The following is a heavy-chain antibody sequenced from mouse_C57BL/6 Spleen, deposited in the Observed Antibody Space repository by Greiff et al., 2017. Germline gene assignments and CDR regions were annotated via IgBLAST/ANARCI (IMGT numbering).Heavy chain of an antibody. CDR3: ARQGLLRFNWYVDV. J-gene: IGHJ1*03. D-gene: IGHD1-1*01. Sequence: EVQLVESGGALVKPGGSLKLSCAASGFTFSSYGMSWVRKTPDKRLEWVATISSGGSYTYYPDSVKGRFTISRDNAKNTLYLQMSSLKSEDTAMYYCARQGLLRFNWYVDVWGTGTTVTVSS. CDR1: GFTFSSYG. V-gene: IGHV5-6*01. CDR2: ISSGGSYT.